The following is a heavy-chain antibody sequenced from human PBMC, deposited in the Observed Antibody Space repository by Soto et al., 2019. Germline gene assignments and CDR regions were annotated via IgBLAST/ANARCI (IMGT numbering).Heavy chain of an antibody. V-gene: IGHV3-48*02. J-gene: IGHJ4*02. CDR2: IYGSSSTM. CDR1: GVTFSAFS. Sequence: PGGSLRLSCAGSGVTFSAFSMNWVRQAPGKGLEWISYIYGSSSTMYYADSVKGRFSISRDNAKSSLYLQMNNLTHEDTAVYYCARDRPVDYWGQGTPVTVS. CDR3: ARDRPVDY.